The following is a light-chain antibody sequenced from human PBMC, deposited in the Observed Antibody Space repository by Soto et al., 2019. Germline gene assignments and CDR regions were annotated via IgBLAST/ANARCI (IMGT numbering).Light chain of an antibody. V-gene: IGKV1-6*01. CDR2: AAS. CDR3: RQDNNYPFT. CDR1: QDISND. J-gene: IGKJ4*01. Sequence: IQMTQSPSSLSSSLGDRVTITCRASQDISNDLGWYQQKPGKAPKLLIYAASSLQSGVPSRFSGSGSGTDFTLTISSLQPEDFATYYCRQDNNYPFTFGGGTKVEIK.